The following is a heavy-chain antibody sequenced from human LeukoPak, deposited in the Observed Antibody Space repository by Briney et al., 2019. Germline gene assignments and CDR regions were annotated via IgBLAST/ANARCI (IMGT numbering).Heavy chain of an antibody. CDR2: IYYSGST. V-gene: IGHV4-59*01. CDR1: GGSISSYY. J-gene: IGHJ6*02. CDR3: ARDHGIGRFDYVIFKPKSDYYGMDV. D-gene: IGHD3-16*01. Sequence: SETLSLTCTVSGGSISSYYWSWIRQPPGKGLEWIGYIYYSGSTNYNPSLKSRVTISVDTSKNQFSLKLSSVTAADTAVYYCARDHGIGRFDYVIFKPKSDYYGMDVWGQGTTVTVSS.